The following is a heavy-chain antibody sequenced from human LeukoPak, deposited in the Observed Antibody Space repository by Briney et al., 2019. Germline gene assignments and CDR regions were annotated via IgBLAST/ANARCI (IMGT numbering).Heavy chain of an antibody. CDR1: GGSISSYF. J-gene: IGHJ5*02. CDR3: ARHYDILTGYKCFDP. CDR2: ISDSGSP. D-gene: IGHD3-9*01. Sequence: SETLSLTCAVSGGSISSYFWNWIRQPPGKGLEWIGHISDSGSPKDNPSLKSRVTISVDTSKNQFSLKLSSVTAADTAVYYCARHYDILTGYKCFDPWGQGTLVTVSS. V-gene: IGHV4-59*08.